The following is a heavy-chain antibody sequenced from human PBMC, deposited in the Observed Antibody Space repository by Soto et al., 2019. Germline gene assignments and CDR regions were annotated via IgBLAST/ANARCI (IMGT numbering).Heavy chain of an antibody. V-gene: IGHV1-69*13. CDR2: IIPIFGTA. D-gene: IGHD4-4*01. J-gene: IGHJ3*02. Sequence: ASVKVSCKASGGTFSSYAISWVRQAPGQGLEWMGGIIPIFGTANYAQKFQGRVTITADEYTSTAYMEQSSLSSEDPAVYYLERVGGCGSNSTDAFGSWGQGTRVTIAS. CDR3: ERVGGCGSNSTDAFGS. CDR1: GGTFSSYA.